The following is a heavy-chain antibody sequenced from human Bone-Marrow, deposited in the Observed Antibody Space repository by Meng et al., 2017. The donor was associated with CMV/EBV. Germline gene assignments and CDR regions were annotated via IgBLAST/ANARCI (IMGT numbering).Heavy chain of an antibody. CDR3: ARLEDGSSYLDH. V-gene: IGHV1-69*05. CDR2: IIPIFGTA. Sequence: SVKVSCKASGGTFSSYAISWVRQAPGQGLEWMGGIIPIFGTANYAQKFQGRVTITTDESTSTAYMELSSLRSEDTAVYYCARLEDGSSYLDHWGQGTRVTGSS. D-gene: IGHD1-26*01. J-gene: IGHJ4*02. CDR1: GGTFSSYA.